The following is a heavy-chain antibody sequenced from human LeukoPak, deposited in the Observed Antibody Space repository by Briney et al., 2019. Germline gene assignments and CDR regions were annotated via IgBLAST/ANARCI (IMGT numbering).Heavy chain of an antibody. CDR3: ARAPVTISPHWFDY. J-gene: IGHJ4*02. CDR2: IYYSGNT. V-gene: IGHV4-59*01. CDR1: GGSISGYY. D-gene: IGHD3-9*01. Sequence: SETLSLTCTVSGGSISGYYWSWIRQPPGKGLEWIGYIYYSGNTNYNPSLKSRVTISVDTSRNQFSLKLSSVTAADTAMYYCARAPVTISPHWFDYWGQGALVTVSS.